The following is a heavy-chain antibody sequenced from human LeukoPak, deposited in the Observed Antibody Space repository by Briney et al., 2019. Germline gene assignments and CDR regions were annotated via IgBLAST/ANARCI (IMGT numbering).Heavy chain of an antibody. D-gene: IGHD5-18*01. J-gene: IGHJ5*02. CDR1: GGTFSSYA. V-gene: IGHV1-69*05. CDR2: IIPIFGTA. Sequence: SVKVSCKASGGTFSSYAISWVRRAPRQGLEWMGRIIPIFGTANYAQKFQGRVTITTDESTSTAYMELSSLRSEDTAVYYCASTQGYSYGFNWFDPWGQGTLVTVSS. CDR3: ASTQGYSYGFNWFDP.